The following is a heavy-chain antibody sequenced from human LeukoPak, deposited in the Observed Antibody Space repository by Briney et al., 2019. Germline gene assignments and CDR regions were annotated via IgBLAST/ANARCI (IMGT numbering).Heavy chain of an antibody. Sequence: GGSLRLSCAASGFTFSSYEMNWVRQAPGKGLEWVSYISFTGNTIKYADSVKGRFTISRDNAQNSLYLQMNSLRAEDTAVYYCARDDIANGDLDCIDFWGQGTLVTVSS. CDR2: ISFTGNTI. J-gene: IGHJ4*02. D-gene: IGHD4-17*01. CDR1: GFTFSSYE. CDR3: ARDDIANGDLDCIDF. V-gene: IGHV3-48*03.